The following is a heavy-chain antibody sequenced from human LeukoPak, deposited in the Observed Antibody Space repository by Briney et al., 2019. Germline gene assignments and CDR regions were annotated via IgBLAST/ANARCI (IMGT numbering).Heavy chain of an antibody. CDR1: GFTFSSYS. D-gene: IGHD3-16*01. V-gene: IGHV3-48*01. CDR3: ARDRKAAMGDYYYYYYMDV. Sequence: GGSLRLSCAASGFTFSSYSMNWVRQAPGKGLEWVSYISSSSSTIYYADSVKGRFTISRDNAKNSLYLQMNSLRAEDTAVYYCARDRKAAMGDYYYYYYMDVWGKGTTVTVSS. CDR2: ISSSSSTI. J-gene: IGHJ6*03.